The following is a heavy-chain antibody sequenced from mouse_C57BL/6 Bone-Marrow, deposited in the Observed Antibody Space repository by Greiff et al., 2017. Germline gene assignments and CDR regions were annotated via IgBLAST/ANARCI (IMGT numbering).Heavy chain of an antibody. V-gene: IGHV5-12*01. CDR3: ARRDYSNSMDY. CDR1: GFTFSDYY. J-gene: IGHJ4*01. CDR2: ISNGGGST. Sequence: EVKVVESGGGLVQPGGSLKLSCAASGFTFSDYYMYWVRQTPEKRLEWVAYISNGGGSTYYPETVKGRFTISRDNAKNTLYLQMSRLKSEDTAIYYGARRDYSNSMDYWGQGTSVTVSS. D-gene: IGHD2-5*01.